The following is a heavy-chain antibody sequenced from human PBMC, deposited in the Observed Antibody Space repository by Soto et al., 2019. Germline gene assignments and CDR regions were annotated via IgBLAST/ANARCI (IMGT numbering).Heavy chain of an antibody. D-gene: IGHD3-10*01. J-gene: IGHJ4*02. CDR1: GGSISSYY. CDR2: IYYSGST. CDR3: ARGITMVRGVYDY. V-gene: IGHV4-59*01. Sequence: SETLSLTCTVSGGSISSYYWSWIRQPPGKGLEWIGYIYYSGSTNYNPSLKSRVTISVDTSKNQFSLKLSSVTAADTAVYYCARGITMVRGVYDYWGQGTLVTVSS.